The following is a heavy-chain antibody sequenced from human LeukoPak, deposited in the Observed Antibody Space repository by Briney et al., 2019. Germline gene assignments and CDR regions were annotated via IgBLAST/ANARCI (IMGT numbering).Heavy chain of an antibody. Sequence: GGSLRLSCAASGFTFSNYGMHWVRQAPGKGLEWVAFIRYDGSNKYYVDSVKGRFTIPRDNSKNTLYLQMNSLRAEDTAVYYCAKDYRTMIVVVIPYFDYWGQGTLVTVSS. V-gene: IGHV3-30*02. CDR2: IRYDGSNK. J-gene: IGHJ4*02. CDR1: GFTFSNYG. CDR3: AKDYRTMIVVVIPYFDY. D-gene: IGHD3-22*01.